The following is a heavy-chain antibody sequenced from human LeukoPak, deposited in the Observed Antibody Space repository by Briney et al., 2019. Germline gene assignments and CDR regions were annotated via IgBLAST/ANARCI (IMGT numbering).Heavy chain of an antibody. Sequence: ASVKVSCKTSGYSFTGHYLHWMRQAPGQGLEWMGWIHPNSGGTQYAQKFQGRLIITRDTSLNTVYMELNRLISDDTAVYYCTREGYWGQGTLVTVSS. CDR3: TREGY. V-gene: IGHV1-2*02. CDR1: GYSFTGHY. J-gene: IGHJ4*02. CDR2: IHPNSGGT.